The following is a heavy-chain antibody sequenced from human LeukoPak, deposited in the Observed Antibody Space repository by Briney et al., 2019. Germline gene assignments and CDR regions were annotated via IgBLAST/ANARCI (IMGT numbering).Heavy chain of an antibody. CDR2: INPNSGGT. Sequence: ASVTVSCKASGYTFTGYYMHWVRQAPGQGLEWMGWINPNSGGTNYAQKFQGRVTMTRDTSISTAYMELSRLRSDDTAVYYCARDWDTAMPSEAFDIWGQGTMVTVSS. CDR3: ARDWDTAMPSEAFDI. D-gene: IGHD5-18*01. V-gene: IGHV1-2*02. J-gene: IGHJ3*02. CDR1: GYTFTGYY.